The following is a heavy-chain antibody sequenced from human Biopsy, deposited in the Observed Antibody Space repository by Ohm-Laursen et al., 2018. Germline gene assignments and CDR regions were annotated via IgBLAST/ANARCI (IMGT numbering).Heavy chain of an antibody. CDR3: ARAFRGQYFYYYYGMDV. CDR1: GFTFDDYG. D-gene: IGHD3-9*01. CDR2: ISWDGRTR. V-gene: IGHV3-43D*04. J-gene: IGHJ6*02. Sequence: SLRLSCAASGFTFDDYGMHWVRQALGKGLEWVSLISWDGRTRYYADSVKGRFTISRDNSKNSLYLQMNSLRLEDTALYFCARAFRGQYFYYYYGMDVWGQGTTVTVSS.